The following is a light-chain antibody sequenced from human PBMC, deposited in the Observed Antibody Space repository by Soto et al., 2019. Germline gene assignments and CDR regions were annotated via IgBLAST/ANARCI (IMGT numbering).Light chain of an antibody. CDR2: GAS. V-gene: IGKV3-20*01. CDR3: QQYGNSPPGT. CDR1: QSVSSN. J-gene: IGKJ5*01. Sequence: EVVMSQSPATVPVSPGGRVTLSCRASQSVSSNLAWYQQKPGQAPRLLIYGASNRATGIPDRFSGSGSGADFTLTISRLEPEDFAVYFCQQYGNSPPGTFGQGTRLEIK.